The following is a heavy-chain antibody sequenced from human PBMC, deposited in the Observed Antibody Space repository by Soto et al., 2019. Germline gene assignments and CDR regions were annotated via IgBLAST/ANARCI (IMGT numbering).Heavy chain of an antibody. V-gene: IGHV3-30*18. CDR1: GFTFSSYG. CDR3: AKSEVYYYDSSGHTRDYFDY. J-gene: IGHJ4*02. D-gene: IGHD3-22*01. CDR2: ISYDGSNK. Sequence: GGSLRLSCAASGFTFSSYGMHWVRQAPGKGLEWVAVISYDGSNKYYADSVKGRFTISRDNSKNTLYLQMNSLRAEDTAVYYCAKSEVYYYDSSGHTRDYFDYWGQGTLVTVSS.